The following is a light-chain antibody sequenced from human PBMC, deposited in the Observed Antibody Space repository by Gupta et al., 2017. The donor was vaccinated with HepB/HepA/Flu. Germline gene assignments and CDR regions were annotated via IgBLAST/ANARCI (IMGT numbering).Light chain of an antibody. Sequence: DIQMTQSPSSLSASVGDRVTITCRASQTISTYLNWYQQTPGKPPKLLIYAASKLQGGVPSRFSGSGSGTDFTLTISRLQPEDLTTYYWQQSYDTYNFGQGTKLEIK. CDR3: QQSYDTYN. V-gene: IGKV1-39*01. CDR1: QTISTY. CDR2: AAS. J-gene: IGKJ2*01.